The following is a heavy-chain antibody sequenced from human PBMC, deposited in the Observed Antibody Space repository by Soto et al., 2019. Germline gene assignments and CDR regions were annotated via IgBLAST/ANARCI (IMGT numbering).Heavy chain of an antibody. CDR1: GFTFSSYG. J-gene: IGHJ6*03. CDR3: AKVKGGTFQSRYYYYMDV. V-gene: IGHV3-30*18. D-gene: IGHD1-1*01. Sequence: GGSLRLSCAASGFTFSSYGTHWVRQAPGKGLEWVAVISYDGSNKYYADSVKGRFTISRDNSKNTLYLQMNSLRVEDTAVYYCAKVKGGTFQSRYYYYMDVWGKGTTVTVSS. CDR2: ISYDGSNK.